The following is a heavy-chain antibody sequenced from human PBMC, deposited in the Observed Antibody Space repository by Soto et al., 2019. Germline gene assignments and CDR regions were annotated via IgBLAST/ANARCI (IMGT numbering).Heavy chain of an antibody. CDR1: GGSISTSGHH. Sequence: SETLSLTCTVSGGSISTSGHHSTWIRQHPGKGLEWIGYIYYSGSTYYNPSLKSRVTISVDTAKNQFSLKLSSVTAADTAVYYCARESPYDSSGDAFDIRGQGTMVT. V-gene: IGHV4-31*03. D-gene: IGHD3-22*01. CDR2: IYYSGST. CDR3: ARESPYDSSGDAFDI. J-gene: IGHJ3*02.